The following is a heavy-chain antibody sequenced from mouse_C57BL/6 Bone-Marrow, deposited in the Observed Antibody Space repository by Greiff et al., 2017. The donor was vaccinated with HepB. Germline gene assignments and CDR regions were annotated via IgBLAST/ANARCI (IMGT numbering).Heavy chain of an antibody. CDR3: ARWGGSSPYYYAMDY. Sequence: QVQLKQSGAELVRPGASVTLSCKASGYTFTDYEMHWVKQTPVHGLEWIGAIDPETGGTAYNQKFKGKAILTSDKSSSTAYMELRSLTSEDSAVYYCARWGGSSPYYYAMDYWGQGTSVTVSS. CDR1: GYTFTDYE. J-gene: IGHJ4*01. V-gene: IGHV1-15*01. CDR2: IDPETGGT. D-gene: IGHD1-1*01.